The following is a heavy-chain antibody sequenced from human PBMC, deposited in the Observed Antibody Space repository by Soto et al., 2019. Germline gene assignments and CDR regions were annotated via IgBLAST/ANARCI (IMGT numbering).Heavy chain of an antibody. V-gene: IGHV4-59*01. Sequence: SETLSLTCTVTGGSIGSYYWRWIRQPPGKGLEWIGYMYNTGSTIYNPSLKSRVTISVDTSKNQFSLKLNSVTAADTAVYYCARDLWGYCGADCYPLDVWGQGTTVTVS. D-gene: IGHD2-21*02. CDR3: ARDLWGYCGADCYPLDV. CDR1: GGSIGSYY. J-gene: IGHJ6*02. CDR2: MYNTGST.